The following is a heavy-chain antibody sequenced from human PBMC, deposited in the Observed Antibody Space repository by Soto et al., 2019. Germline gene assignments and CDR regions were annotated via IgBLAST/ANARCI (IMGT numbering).Heavy chain of an antibody. CDR2: IYPDDSDT. J-gene: IGHJ5*02. CDR3: ARQGTISNRRNWLDP. D-gene: IGHD2-2*02. Sequence: GESLKISCKASGYSFTSYWIAWVRQVPGKGLEWMGIIYPDDSDTRYSPAFQGQVTISADKSITTAYLQWSSLTASDTAVYYCARQGTISNRRNWLDPWGQGTLVTVSS. CDR1: GYSFTSYW. V-gene: IGHV5-51*01.